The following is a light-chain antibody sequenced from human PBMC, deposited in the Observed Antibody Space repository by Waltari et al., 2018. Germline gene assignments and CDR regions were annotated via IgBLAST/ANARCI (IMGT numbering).Light chain of an antibody. CDR3: CSYAGKYTSV. CDR2: DVT. J-gene: IGLJ2*01. Sequence: QSALTQPRSVSVSPGQSATLSCPVPSSDIGGYNYVSWYQQHPGNVPKLILVDVTKRPSGVPDRFSGSKAGNTASLTISGLQAGDEAVYFCCSYAGKYTSVFCAGTKVTVL. CDR1: SSDIGGYNY. V-gene: IGLV2-11*01.